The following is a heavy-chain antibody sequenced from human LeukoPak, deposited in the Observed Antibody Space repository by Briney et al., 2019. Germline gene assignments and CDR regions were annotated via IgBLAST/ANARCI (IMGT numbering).Heavy chain of an antibody. D-gene: IGHD3-10*01. CDR3: ARGSRSYYSDYFDY. CDR1: GFTFSSYD. Sequence: PGGSLRLSCAASGFTFSSYDMHWVRQATGKGLEWVSAIGTAGDTYYPGSVKGRFTISRENAKNSLYLQMNSLRAGDTAVYYCARGSRSYYSDYFDYWGQGTLVTVSS. J-gene: IGHJ4*02. CDR2: IGTAGDT. V-gene: IGHV3-13*01.